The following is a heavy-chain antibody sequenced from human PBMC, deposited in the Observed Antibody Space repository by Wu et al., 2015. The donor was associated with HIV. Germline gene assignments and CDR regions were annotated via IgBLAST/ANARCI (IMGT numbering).Heavy chain of an antibody. CDR3: ARRGDYHYFGTVPYGY. CDR2: TNPRSGNT. CDR1: GYTFPNYD. J-gene: IGHJ1*01. D-gene: IGHD2/OR15-2a*01. Sequence: QVQLVQSGAEVKRPGASVTVSCKTSGYTFPNYDIHWVRQASGQGLEWMGWTNPRSGNTGYARKFQGRVTMTRDNPTNTAYMELSSLRPDDTAVYYCARRGDYHYFGTVPYGYWGRGTPLAVSS. V-gene: IGHV1-8*01.